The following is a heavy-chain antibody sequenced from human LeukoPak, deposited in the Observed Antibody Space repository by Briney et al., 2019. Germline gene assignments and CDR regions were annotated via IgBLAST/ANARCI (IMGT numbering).Heavy chain of an antibody. Sequence: SETLSLTCTVSGGSISSHYWSWIRQPPGKGLEWIGCIYYSGNTNYNPSLESRVTMSVDTSKNQFSLKLSSVTAADTAVYYCARHQLRGFLDDNWGQGTLVTVSS. J-gene: IGHJ4*02. CDR2: IYYSGNT. CDR1: GGSISSHY. V-gene: IGHV4-59*08. D-gene: IGHD3-10*01. CDR3: ARHQLRGFLDDN.